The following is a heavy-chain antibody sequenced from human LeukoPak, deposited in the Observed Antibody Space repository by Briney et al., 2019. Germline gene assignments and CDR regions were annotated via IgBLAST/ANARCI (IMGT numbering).Heavy chain of an antibody. CDR1: GFTFNAYY. Sequence: ASVKVSCKASGFTFNAYYIHWVRQAPGQGLEWMGWINPNTGDTNFAQKLQGRVTMTTDTSTSTAYMELRSLRSDDTAVYYCARGCPPPNTYYDILTGSQCGGNWFDPWGQGTLVTVSS. CDR3: ARGCPPPNTYYDILTGSQCGGNWFDP. D-gene: IGHD3-9*01. V-gene: IGHV1-18*04. J-gene: IGHJ5*02. CDR2: INPNTGDT.